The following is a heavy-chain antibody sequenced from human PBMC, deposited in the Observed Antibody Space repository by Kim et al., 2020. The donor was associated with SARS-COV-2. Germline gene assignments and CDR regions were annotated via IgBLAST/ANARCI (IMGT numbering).Heavy chain of an antibody. CDR2: IYHSGST. CDR3: ARAIYGYSSSPFDY. CDR1: GGSISSSNW. V-gene: IGHV4-4*02. D-gene: IGHD6-13*01. Sequence: SETLSLTCAVSGGSISSSNWWSWVRQPPGKGLEWIGEIYHSGSTYYNPSLKSRVTISVDKSKNKFSLKLSSVTAADTAVYYCARAIYGYSSSPFDYWGQGTLVTVSS. J-gene: IGHJ4*02.